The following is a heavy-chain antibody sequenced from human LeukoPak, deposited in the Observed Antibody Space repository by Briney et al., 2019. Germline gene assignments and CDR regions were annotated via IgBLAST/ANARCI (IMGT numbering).Heavy chain of an antibody. CDR3: ATSGLNRRPPDY. Sequence: ASVKVSCKVSGYTLTELSMHWVRQAPGKGLEWMGGFDPEDGETIYAQKFQGRVTMTEDTSTDTAYMEPSSLRSEDTAVYYCATSGLNRRPPDYWGQGTLVTVSS. D-gene: IGHD3-22*01. V-gene: IGHV1-24*01. J-gene: IGHJ4*02. CDR1: GYTLTELS. CDR2: FDPEDGET.